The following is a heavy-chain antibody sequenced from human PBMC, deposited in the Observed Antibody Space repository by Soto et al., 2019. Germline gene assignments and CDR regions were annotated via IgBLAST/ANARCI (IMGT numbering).Heavy chain of an antibody. J-gene: IGHJ6*02. CDR2: IIPIFGTT. V-gene: IGHV1-69*13. D-gene: IGHD2-15*01. CDR1: GGTFSSHT. Sequence: SVKVSCKASGGTFSSHTMSWVRQAPGQGLEWMGGIIPIFGTTTYAHKFQGRVTITADESTSTVYMELSSLRGEDTAVYFCARGALASRACCNGRDVWGQGTTVTVSS. CDR3: ARGALASRACCNGRDV.